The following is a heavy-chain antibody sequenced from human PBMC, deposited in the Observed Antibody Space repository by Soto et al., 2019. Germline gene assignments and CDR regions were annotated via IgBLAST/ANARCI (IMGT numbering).Heavy chain of an antibody. CDR3: ARDAYDFVWGTYRPVDY. CDR1: GFTFSRYA. Sequence: ESGGGVVQPGGSLRLSCAASGFTFSRYALHWVRQAPGKGLEWVAVISYDGRNTYYVDSVKGRFTISRDNSKNTLSLQMNSLRSEDAGVYYCARDAYDFVWGTYRPVDYWGQGTLVTVSS. CDR2: ISYDGRNT. V-gene: IGHV3-30*04. J-gene: IGHJ4*02. D-gene: IGHD3-16*02.